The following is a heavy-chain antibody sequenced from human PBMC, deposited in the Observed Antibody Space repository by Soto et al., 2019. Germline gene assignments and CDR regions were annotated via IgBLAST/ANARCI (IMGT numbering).Heavy chain of an antibody. CDR3: AKVGLAPSYGDYPTETKNFDY. CDR1: GFTFSSYA. J-gene: IGHJ4*02. D-gene: IGHD4-17*01. V-gene: IGHV3-23*01. CDR2: ISGSGGST. Sequence: PGGSLRLSCAASGFTFSSYAMGWVRQAPGKGLEWVSAISGSGGSTYYADSVKGRFTISRDNSKNTLYLQMNSLRAEDTAVYYCAKVGLAPSYGDYPTETKNFDYWGQGTLVTVSS.